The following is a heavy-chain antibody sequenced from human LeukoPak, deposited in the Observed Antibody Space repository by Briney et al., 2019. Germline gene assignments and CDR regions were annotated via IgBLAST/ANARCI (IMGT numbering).Heavy chain of an antibody. Sequence: PSETLSLTCTVSGGSISSGGYYWSWIRQHPGKGLEWIGYIYYSGSTYYNPSLKSRVTISVDTSKNQFSLKLSSVTAADTAVYYCARIDYYDTSAAHWGQGSLVTVSS. J-gene: IGHJ4*02. CDR3: ARIDYYDTSAAH. V-gene: IGHV4-31*03. CDR2: IYYSGST. D-gene: IGHD3-22*01. CDR1: GGSISSGGYY.